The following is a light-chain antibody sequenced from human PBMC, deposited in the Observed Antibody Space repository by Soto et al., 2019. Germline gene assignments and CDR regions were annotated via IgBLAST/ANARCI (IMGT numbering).Light chain of an antibody. Sequence: NYMLTQPHSVSESPGQTVTISCTRSSGSIASNFVQWYQQRPGRAPTTVIYDDDHRPSGVPGRFSGSIDRSSTSASLTISGLKTADEADYYGQSYKNISGVFGGGTKLTVL. J-gene: IGLJ2*01. CDR1: SGSIASNF. CDR2: DDD. V-gene: IGLV6-57*04. CDR3: QSYKNISGV.